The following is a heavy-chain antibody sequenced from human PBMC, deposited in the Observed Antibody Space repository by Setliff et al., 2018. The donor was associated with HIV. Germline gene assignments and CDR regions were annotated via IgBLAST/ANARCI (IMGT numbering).Heavy chain of an antibody. J-gene: IGHJ4*02. CDR3: AKDMSYNNDYPGVLGS. CDR2: IRYDGSNK. V-gene: IGHV3-30*02. Sequence: PGGSLRLSCEASAFIFSSYGMHWVRQAPGKGLEWIAFIRYDGSNKYYADSVKGRFTISRDNSKNTLYLEMTSLRAEDTAVYHCAKDMSYNNDYPGVLGSWGRGTLVTVSS. CDR1: AFIFSSYG. D-gene: IGHD3-16*01.